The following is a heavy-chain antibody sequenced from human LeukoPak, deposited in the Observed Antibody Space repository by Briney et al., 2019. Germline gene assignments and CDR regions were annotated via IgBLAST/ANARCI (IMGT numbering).Heavy chain of an antibody. CDR1: GFTLGDYA. Sequence: GGSLRLSCTTSGFTLGDYAMSWVRQAPGKGLDWVGFIRSKAYGGTIEYAASVKGRFTISRDDSKSIAYLQMNSLKIEDTALYYCTRGPIQLWIHNAMDVWGQGTTVTVSS. CDR3: TRGPIQLWIHNAMDV. D-gene: IGHD5-18*01. V-gene: IGHV3-49*04. J-gene: IGHJ6*02. CDR2: IRSKAYGGTI.